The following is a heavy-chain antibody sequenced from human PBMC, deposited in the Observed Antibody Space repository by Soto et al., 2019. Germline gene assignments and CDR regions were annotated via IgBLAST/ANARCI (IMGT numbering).Heavy chain of an antibody. V-gene: IGHV1-18*01. CDR3: ASGSSKELTFDY. Sequence: ASVKVSCKASGYTFTSYSINWVRQAPGQGLEWMGWISAYNGNTNYAQKLQGRVTMTTDTSTNTAYMELRSLRSDDTAVYFCASGSSKELTFDYWGQGTLVTVSS. D-gene: IGHD1-26*01. J-gene: IGHJ4*02. CDR1: GYTFTSYS. CDR2: ISAYNGNT.